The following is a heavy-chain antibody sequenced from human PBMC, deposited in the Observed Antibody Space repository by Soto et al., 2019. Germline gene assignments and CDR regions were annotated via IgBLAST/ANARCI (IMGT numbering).Heavy chain of an antibody. CDR2: IWYDGSNK. V-gene: IGHV3-33*01. CDR3: ATGTYYDFWSGPKN. Sequence: VQLVESGGGVVQPGRSLRLSCAASGFTFSSYGMHWVRQAPGKGLEWVAVIWYDGSNKYYADSVKGRFTISRDNSKNTLYLQMNSLRAEDTAVYYCATGTYYDFWSGPKNWGQGTLVTVSS. CDR1: GFTFSSYG. D-gene: IGHD3-3*01. J-gene: IGHJ4*02.